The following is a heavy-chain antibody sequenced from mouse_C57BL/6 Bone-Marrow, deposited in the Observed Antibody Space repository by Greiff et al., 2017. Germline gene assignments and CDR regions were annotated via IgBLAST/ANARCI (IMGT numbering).Heavy chain of an antibody. CDR1: GYTFTSYW. D-gene: IGHD2-5*01. CDR2: IYPGNSDT. J-gene: IGHJ3*01. Sequence: VQLQQSETVLARPGASVKMSCKTSGYTFTSYWMHWVKQRPGQGLEWIGAIYPGNSDTSYNQKFKGKAKLTAVTSASTAYMELSSLTNEDSAVYYCTRYSNYRAWFAYWGQGTLVTVSA. V-gene: IGHV1-5*01. CDR3: TRYSNYRAWFAY.